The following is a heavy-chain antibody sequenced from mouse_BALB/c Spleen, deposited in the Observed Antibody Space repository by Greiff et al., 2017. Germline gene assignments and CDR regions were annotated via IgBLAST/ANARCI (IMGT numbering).Heavy chain of an antibody. CDR2: IDPSDSYT. J-gene: IGHJ4*01. CDR1: GYTFTSYW. Sequence: QVQLQQSGAELVKPGASVKLSCKASGYTFTSYWMHWVKQRPGQGLEWIGEIDPSDSYTNYNQKFKGKATLTVDKSSSTAYMQLSSLTSEDSAVYYCARVGYGNYAMDYWGQGTSVTVSS. CDR3: ARVGYGNYAMDY. D-gene: IGHD2-10*02. V-gene: IGHV1-69*02.